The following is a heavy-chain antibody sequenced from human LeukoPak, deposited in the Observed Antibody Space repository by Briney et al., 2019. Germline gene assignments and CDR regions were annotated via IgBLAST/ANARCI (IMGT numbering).Heavy chain of an antibody. Sequence: NPSQTLSLTCAVSGGSISSGGYSWSWIRQPAGKGLEWIGRIYTSGTTNYNPSLKSRVTMSLDTSKNQFSPEPTSVTAADTAVYYCARSLSAAGTWDYFDYWGQGTLVTVST. CDR3: ARSLSAAGTWDYFDY. V-gene: IGHV4-61*02. D-gene: IGHD1-7*01. J-gene: IGHJ4*02. CDR1: GGSISSGGYS. CDR2: IYTSGTT.